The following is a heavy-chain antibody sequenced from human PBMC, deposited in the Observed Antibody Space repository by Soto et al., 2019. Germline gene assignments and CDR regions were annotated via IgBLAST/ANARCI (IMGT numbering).Heavy chain of an antibody. Sequence: GASVKVSCKTSGDTLRSYGFIWVRQAPGQGLEWMGWISGNNDNTNYAQKFQGRVTLTTDTSTSTAYMELRSLRSDDTAVYYCARGVGSGSYYNQYNWFDPWGQGTLVTVSS. D-gene: IGHD3-10*01. CDR3: ARGVGSGSYYNQYNWFDP. J-gene: IGHJ5*02. V-gene: IGHV1-18*01. CDR1: GDTLRSYG. CDR2: ISGNNDNT.